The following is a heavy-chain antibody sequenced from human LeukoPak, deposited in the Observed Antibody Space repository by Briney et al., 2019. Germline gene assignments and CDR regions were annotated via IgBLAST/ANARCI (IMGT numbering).Heavy chain of an antibody. CDR3: AREDYGGNSNFDY. J-gene: IGHJ4*02. V-gene: IGHV1-18*01. D-gene: IGHD4-23*01. CDR2: ISAYNGNT. CDR1: GYTFTSYG. Sequence: ASVTVSCTASGYTFTSYGISWVRQAPGQGLEWMGWISAYNGNTNYAQKLQGRVTMTTDTSTSTDYMELRSLRSDDTAVYYCAREDYGGNSNFDYWGQGTLVTVSS.